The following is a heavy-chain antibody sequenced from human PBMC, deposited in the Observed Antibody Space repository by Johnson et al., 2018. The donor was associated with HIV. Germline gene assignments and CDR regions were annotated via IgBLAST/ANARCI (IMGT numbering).Heavy chain of an antibody. CDR1: GFTFSSYA. J-gene: IGHJ3*02. D-gene: IGHD6-13*01. Sequence: QVQLVESGGGVVQPGRSLRLSCAASGFTFSSYAMHWVRQAPGKGLEWVAVISYDGSNQYYADSVKGRFTISRDNSKNTVFLQMNSLRPEDTAVYYCAREQELIGERAFDIWGQGTMVTVSS. CDR3: AREQELIGERAFDI. CDR2: ISYDGSNQ. V-gene: IGHV3-30*04.